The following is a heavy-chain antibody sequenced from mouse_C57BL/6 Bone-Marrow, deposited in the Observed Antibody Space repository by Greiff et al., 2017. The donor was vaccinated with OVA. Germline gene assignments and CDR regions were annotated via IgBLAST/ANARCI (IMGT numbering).Heavy chain of an antibody. CDR1: GYAFTNYL. V-gene: IGHV1-54*01. D-gene: IGHD2-3*01. J-gene: IGHJ3*01. CDR2: INPGSGGT. CDR3: ARHDVYVAWFAY. Sequence: QVQLQQSGAELVRPGTSVKVSCKASGYAFTNYLIEWVKQRPGQGLEWIGVINPGSGGTNYNEKFKGKATLTADKSSSTAYMQLSSLTSEDSAVYFCARHDVYVAWFAYWGQGTLVTVSA.